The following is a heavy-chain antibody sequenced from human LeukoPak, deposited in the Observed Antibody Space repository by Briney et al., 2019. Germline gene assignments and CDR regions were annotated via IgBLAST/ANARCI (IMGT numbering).Heavy chain of an antibody. Sequence: PSEPLSLPCTVSGGSISSSSYYWGWIRQPPGKGLEWIGSIYYSGSTYYNPSLKSRVTISVDTSKNQFSLKLSSVTAADTAVYYCARLGRVPMVRGVNYFDYWGQGTLVTVSS. D-gene: IGHD3-10*01. V-gene: IGHV4-39*01. J-gene: IGHJ4*02. CDR1: GGSISSSSYY. CDR2: IYYSGST. CDR3: ARLGRVPMVRGVNYFDY.